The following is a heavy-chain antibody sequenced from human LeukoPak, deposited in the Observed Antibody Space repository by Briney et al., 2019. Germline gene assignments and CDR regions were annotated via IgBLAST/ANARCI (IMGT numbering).Heavy chain of an antibody. CDR1: GGSISSGGYY. D-gene: IGHD2-2*01. CDR2: IYYSGIT. Sequence: SETLSLTCTVSGGSISSGGYYWSWIRQHPGKGLEWIGYIYYSGITHYNPSLKSRLSISEATSKNQFSLKLNSVTAADTAVYYCAREALGYCSSTSCHRSLDYWGQGTLVTVSS. V-gene: IGHV4-31*03. CDR3: AREALGYCSSTSCHRSLDY. J-gene: IGHJ4*02.